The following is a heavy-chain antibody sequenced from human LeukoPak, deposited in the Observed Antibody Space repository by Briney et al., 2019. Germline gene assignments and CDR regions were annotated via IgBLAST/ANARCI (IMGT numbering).Heavy chain of an antibody. CDR2: ISWSGVNI. V-gene: IGHV3-9*01. D-gene: IGHD2-2*01. J-gene: IGHJ3*02. CDR1: GFTFGDYA. CDR3: VKDPAPHCIFTNCYLSADAFDI. Sequence: GRSLRLSCAASGFTFGDYAMHWVRQAPGKGLEWVSGISWSGVNIGYADSVKGRFTISRDNAKNSLNLQLNSLRSEDTALYYCVKDPAPHCIFTNCYLSADAFDIWGQGTMVTVSS.